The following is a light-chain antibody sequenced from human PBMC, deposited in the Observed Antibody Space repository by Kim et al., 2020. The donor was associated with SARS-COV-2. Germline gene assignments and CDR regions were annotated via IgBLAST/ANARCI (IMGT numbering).Light chain of an antibody. J-gene: IGLJ1*01. Sequence: QTVTISGTGSSSNIGAGYDVHWYQQFPGRAPKLLISINNNRPSGVPDRFSGSKSGASASLAITGLQAEDEADYYCQSYDSSLSGYVFGSGTKVTVL. CDR1: SSNIGAGYD. CDR3: QSYDSSLSGYV. V-gene: IGLV1-40*03. CDR2: INN.